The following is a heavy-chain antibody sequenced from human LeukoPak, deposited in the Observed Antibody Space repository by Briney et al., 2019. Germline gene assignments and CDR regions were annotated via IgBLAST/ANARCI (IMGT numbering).Heavy chain of an antibody. CDR1: GGSISSYY. CDR2: IYTSGST. D-gene: IGHD3-22*01. J-gene: IGHJ3*02. Sequence: SETLSLTCTVSGGSISSYYWSWIRQPAGKGLEWIGRIYTSGSTNYNPSLKGRVTMSVDTSKNQFSLKLSSVTAADTAVYYCASHYYDSSGYYSIDAFDIWGQGTMVTVSS. V-gene: IGHV4-4*07. CDR3: ASHYYDSSGYYSIDAFDI.